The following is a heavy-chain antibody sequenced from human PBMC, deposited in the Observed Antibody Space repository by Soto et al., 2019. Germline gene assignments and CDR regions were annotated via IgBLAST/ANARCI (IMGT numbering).Heavy chain of an antibody. V-gene: IGHV3-33*01. CDR3: ARYKRYGDYGLDY. D-gene: IGHD4-17*01. J-gene: IGHJ4*02. CDR1: GFTFSSYG. CDR2: IWYDGSNK. Sequence: QVQLVESGGGVVQPGRSLRLSCAASGFTFSSYGMHWVRQAPGKGLEWVAVIWYDGSNKYYADSVKGRFTISRDNSKNTLYRQMNSRRAEDTAVYYCARYKRYGDYGLDYWGQGTLVTVSS.